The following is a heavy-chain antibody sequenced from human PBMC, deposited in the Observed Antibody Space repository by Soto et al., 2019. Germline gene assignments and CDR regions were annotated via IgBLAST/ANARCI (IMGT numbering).Heavy chain of an antibody. CDR3: ARQESQYDSGNDLH. J-gene: IGHJ4*02. CDR2: MNPNTGET. V-gene: IGHV1-8*01. Sequence: QVQLVQSGAEVKKPGASVKVSCKASGYTITTYDINWVRQAPGQGLEWMGWMNPNTGETGSTEKFEGRVSMTRYISEATPYTELSRPTADDAGGYYCARQESQYDSGNDLHWGQGTLVGVSS. D-gene: IGHD3-10*01. CDR1: GYTITTYD.